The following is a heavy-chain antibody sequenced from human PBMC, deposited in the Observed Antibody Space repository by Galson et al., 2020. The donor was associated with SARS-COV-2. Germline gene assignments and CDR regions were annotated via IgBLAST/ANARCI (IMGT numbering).Heavy chain of an antibody. D-gene: IGHD2-2*01. CDR2: ISSSSSYI. V-gene: IGHV3-21*01. CDR1: GFTFSSYS. CDR3: ARARYCSSTSCPNYYYYMDV. Sequence: GGSLRLSCAASGFTFSSYSMNWVRQAPGKGLEWVSSISSSSSYIYYADSVKGRFTISRDNAKNSLYLQMNSLRAEDTAVYYCARARYCSSTSCPNYYYYMDVWGKGTTVTVS. J-gene: IGHJ6*03.